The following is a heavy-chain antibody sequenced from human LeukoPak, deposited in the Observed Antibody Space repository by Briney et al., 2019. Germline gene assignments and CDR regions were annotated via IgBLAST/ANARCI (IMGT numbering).Heavy chain of an antibody. D-gene: IGHD3-22*01. J-gene: IGHJ4*02. CDR3: ATADDSSGYYGGGHFDY. CDR2: ISSSSSYI. Sequence: KTGGSLRLSCAASGFTFSSYSMNWVRQAPGKGLEWVSSISSSSSYIYYADSVKGRFTISRDNAKNSLYLQMNSLRAEDTAVYYCATADDSSGYYGGGHFDYWGQGTLVTVSS. V-gene: IGHV3-21*01. CDR1: GFTFSSYS.